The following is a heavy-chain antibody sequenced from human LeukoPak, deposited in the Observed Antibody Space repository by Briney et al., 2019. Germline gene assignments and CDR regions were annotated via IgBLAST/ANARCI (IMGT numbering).Heavy chain of an antibody. CDR3: ARDFLGARYYDFWSGSLYY. V-gene: IGHV3-66*02. D-gene: IGHD3-3*01. Sequence: AGGSLRLSCAASGFTVSSNYMSWVRQAPGKGLEWVSVIYSGGSTYYADSVKGRFTISRDNSKNTLYLQMNSLRAEDKAVYYCARDFLGARYYDFWSGSLYYWGQGTLVTVSS. CDR2: IYSGGST. CDR1: GFTVSSNY. J-gene: IGHJ4*02.